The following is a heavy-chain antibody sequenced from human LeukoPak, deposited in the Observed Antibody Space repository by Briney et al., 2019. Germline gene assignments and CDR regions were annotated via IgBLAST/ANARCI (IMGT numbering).Heavy chain of an antibody. CDR3: ARGGSGSYYYYYYYMDV. V-gene: IGHV3-53*05. J-gene: IGHJ6*03. CDR2: IYSGGST. CDR1: GFTVSSNY. Sequence: GSPRLSCAASGFTVSSNYMSWVRQAPGKGLEWVSVIYSGGSTYYADSVKGRFTISRDNSKNTLYLQMNSLRPEDTAVYYCARGGSGSYYYYYYYMDVWGKGTTVTVSS. D-gene: IGHD3-10*01.